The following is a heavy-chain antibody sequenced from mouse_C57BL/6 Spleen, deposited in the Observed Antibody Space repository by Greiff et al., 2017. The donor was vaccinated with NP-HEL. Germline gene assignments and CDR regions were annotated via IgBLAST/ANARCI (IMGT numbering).Heavy chain of an antibody. CDR3: ARYYYGSSYDWYIDV. J-gene: IGHJ1*03. V-gene: IGHV1-52*01. CDR1: GYTFTSYW. CDR2: IDPSDSET. D-gene: IGHD1-1*01. Sequence: VQLQQPGAELVRPGSSVKLSCKASGYTFTSYWMHWVKQRPIQGLEWIGNIDPSDSETHYNQKFKDKATLTVDKSSSTAYMQLSSLTSEDSAVYYCARYYYGSSYDWYIDVWGTGTTVTVSS.